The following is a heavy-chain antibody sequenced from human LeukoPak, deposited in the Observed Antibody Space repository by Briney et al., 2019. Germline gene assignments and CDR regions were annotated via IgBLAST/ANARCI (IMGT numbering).Heavy chain of an antibody. CDR2: INSDGSST. Sequence: PGGSLRLSCAASGFTFSSYWMHWVRQTPGKGLVWVSRINSDGSSTSYADSVKGRFTISRDNAKNTLYLQMNSLRAEDTAVYYCARRSGSFPLSYWYFDLWGRGTLVTVSS. D-gene: IGHD3-10*01. CDR3: ARRSGSFPLSYWYFDL. CDR1: GFTFSSYW. V-gene: IGHV3-74*01. J-gene: IGHJ2*01.